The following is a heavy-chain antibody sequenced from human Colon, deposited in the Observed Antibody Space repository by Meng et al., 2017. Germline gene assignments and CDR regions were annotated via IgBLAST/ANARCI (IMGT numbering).Heavy chain of an antibody. CDR3: AFVEAGTHQGAFNI. V-gene: IGHV4-34*01. CDR2: ISHSGYI. CDR1: GGSFSGYY. Sequence: QGQLPQWGAGLLKPSETLSLNCAVNGGSFSGYYWTWIRQPPGKGLEWIGEISHSGYIKDNPSLKSRVTMSVDTSKNSFSLTLSSVTAADTAIYYCAFVEAGTHQGAFNIWGQGTMVTVSS. J-gene: IGHJ3*02. D-gene: IGHD1-7*01.